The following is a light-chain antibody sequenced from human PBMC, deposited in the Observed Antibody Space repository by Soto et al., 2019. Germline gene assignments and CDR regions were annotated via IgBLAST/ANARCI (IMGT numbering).Light chain of an antibody. V-gene: IGKV3-15*01. CDR1: QSDSSN. Sequence: EIVMTQSPATLSVSPGERATLSCRASQSDSSNLAWYQQKPGQAPRLLIYGASTRATGIPARFSGSGSGTEFTLTISSLQSEDFAVYYCQQYNNWWTFGQGTKVEI. CDR2: GAS. CDR3: QQYNNWWT. J-gene: IGKJ1*01.